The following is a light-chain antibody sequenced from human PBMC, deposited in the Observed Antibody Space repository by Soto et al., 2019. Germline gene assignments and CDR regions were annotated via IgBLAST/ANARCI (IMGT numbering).Light chain of an antibody. CDR1: QSVLYSSNNKNY. CDR3: QQYYSTLLP. Sequence: DIVMTQSPDSLAVSLGERATINCKSSQSVLYSSNNKNYLAWYQQKPGQPPKLLIYWASTRESGVPDRFSGSGSGTDFTLTISSLQSEDVAVYYCQQYYSTLLPFGGGTKVEI. CDR2: WAS. J-gene: IGKJ4*01. V-gene: IGKV4-1*01.